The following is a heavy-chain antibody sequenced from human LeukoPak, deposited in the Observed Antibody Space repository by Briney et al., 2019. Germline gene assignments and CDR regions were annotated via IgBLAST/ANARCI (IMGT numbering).Heavy chain of an antibody. CDR3: ARDHHRRLYDSQARDTFDI. CDR1: GFTFSDYY. Sequence: GGSLRLSCAASGFTFSDYYMSWIRQAPGKGLEWVSYISSSGSTIYYADSVKGRFTISRDNAKNSLYLQMNSLRAEDTAVYYCARDHHRRLYDSQARDTFDIWGQGTMVTVSS. V-gene: IGHV3-11*04. D-gene: IGHD3-22*01. CDR2: ISSSGSTI. J-gene: IGHJ3*02.